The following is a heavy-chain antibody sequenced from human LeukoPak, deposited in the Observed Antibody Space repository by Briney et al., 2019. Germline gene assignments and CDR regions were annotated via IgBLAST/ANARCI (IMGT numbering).Heavy chain of an antibody. CDR1: GFTFSSYA. J-gene: IGHJ6*02. D-gene: IGHD3-22*01. CDR2: ISYDGSNK. Sequence: PGRSLRLSCAASGFTFSSYAMHWVRQAPGKGLEWVAVISYDGSNKYYADSVKGRFTISRDNAKNSLYLQMNSLRAEDTALYYCAKDGVYYDSSGYPYYYYYGMDVWGQGTTVTVSS. V-gene: IGHV3-30-3*01. CDR3: AKDGVYYDSSGYPYYYYYGMDV.